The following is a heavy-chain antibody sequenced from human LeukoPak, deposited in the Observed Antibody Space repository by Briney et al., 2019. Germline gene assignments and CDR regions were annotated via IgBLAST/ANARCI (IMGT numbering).Heavy chain of an antibody. CDR2: ISSNGGST. CDR3: ARGLREGRYSSSWYDYYYYYMDV. J-gene: IGHJ6*03. V-gene: IGHV3-64*01. CDR1: GFTFSSYA. D-gene: IGHD6-13*01. Sequence: GGSLRLSCAASGFTFSSYAMHWVRQAPGKGLEYVSAISSNGGSTYYANSVKGRFTISRDNSKNTLYLQMGSLRAEDMAVYYCARGLREGRYSSSWYDYYYYYMDVWGKGTTVTVSS.